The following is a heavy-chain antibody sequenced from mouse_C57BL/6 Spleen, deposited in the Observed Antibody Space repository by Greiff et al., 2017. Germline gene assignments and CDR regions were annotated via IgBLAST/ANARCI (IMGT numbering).Heavy chain of an antibody. V-gene: IGHV5-9-1*02. CDR3: TRPPNYYGSSPLGYFDV. D-gene: IGHD1-1*01. CDR1: GFTFSSYA. J-gene: IGHJ1*03. Sequence: EVKLMESGEGLVKPGGSLKLSCAASGFTFSSYAMSWVRQTPEKRLEWVAYISSGGDYIYYADTVKGRFTISRDNARNTLYLQMSSLKSEDTAMYYCTRPPNYYGSSPLGYFDVWGTGTTVTVSS. CDR2: ISSGGDYI.